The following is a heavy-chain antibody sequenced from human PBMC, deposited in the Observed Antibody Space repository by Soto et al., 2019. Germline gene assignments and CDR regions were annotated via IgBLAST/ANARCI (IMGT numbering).Heavy chain of an antibody. D-gene: IGHD6-19*01. CDR3: ATGGGWLQNSNLRGLYFAY. J-gene: IGHJ4*02. V-gene: IGHV4-59*01. Sequence: SETLSLTCSVSGGSIRGSYCSWIRQPPEKGLEWIASISYTGSATHNPSLKSRVSVSVDTTENQCSLKLTSVTAADTATYYCATGGGWLQNSNLRGLYFAYWGQGALVTVSS. CDR1: GGSIRGSY. CDR2: ISYTGSA.